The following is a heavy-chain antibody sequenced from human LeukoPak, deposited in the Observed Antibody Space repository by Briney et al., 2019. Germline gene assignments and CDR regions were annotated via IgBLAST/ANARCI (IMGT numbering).Heavy chain of an antibody. D-gene: IGHD4-17*01. CDR3: GRDPNGDYVGAFDF. CDR2: IRGSGDGT. V-gene: IGHV3-23*01. J-gene: IGHJ3*01. Sequence: PGRSLTLSCAAAGFTFSNYAMTWGRQAPGEGLGWVSSIRGSGDGTSYADSVKVRFTMSRDNYQNTLYLQMNSLRAEDTAIYYCGRDPNGDYVGAFDFRGQGTLVTVSS. CDR1: GFTFSNYA.